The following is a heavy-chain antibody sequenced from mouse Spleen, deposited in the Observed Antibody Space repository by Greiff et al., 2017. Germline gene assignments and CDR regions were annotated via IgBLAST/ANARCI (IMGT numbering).Heavy chain of an antibody. V-gene: IGHV1-14*01. Sequence: LVESGPELVKPGASVKMSCKASGYTFTSYVMHWVKQKPGQGLEWIGYINPYNDGTKYNEKFKGKATLTSDKSSSTAYMELSSLTSEDSAVYYCAREGGNYDYAMDYWGQGTSVTVSS. J-gene: IGHJ4*01. CDR2: INPYNDGT. CDR1: GYTFTSYV. CDR3: AREGGNYDYAMDY. D-gene: IGHD2-1*01.